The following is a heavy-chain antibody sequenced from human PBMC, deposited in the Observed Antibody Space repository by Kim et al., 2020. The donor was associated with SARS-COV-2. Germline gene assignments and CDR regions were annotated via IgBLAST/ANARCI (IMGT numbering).Heavy chain of an antibody. V-gene: IGHV3-15*01. D-gene: IGHD6-13*01. CDR1: GFTFSNAW. CDR3: TTGLAAAGTVTYYYYYYGMDV. Sequence: GGSLRLSCAASGFTFSNAWMSWVRQAPGKGLEWVGRIKSKTDGGTTDYAAPVTGRFTISRDDSKNTLYLQMNSLKTEDTAVYYCTTGLAAAGTVTYYYYYYGMDVWGQGTTVTVSS. CDR2: IKSKTDGGTT. J-gene: IGHJ6*02.